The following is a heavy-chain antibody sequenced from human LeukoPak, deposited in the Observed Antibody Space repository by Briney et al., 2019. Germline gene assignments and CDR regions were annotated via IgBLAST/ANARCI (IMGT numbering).Heavy chain of an antibody. D-gene: IGHD6-13*01. CDR3: ARDDLQLVRRLGGGTEYYYYYCMDV. V-gene: IGHV4-39*02. J-gene: IGHJ6*03. Sequence: PSETLSLTCTVSGRSISSSSYYGGGIRQPPGKGRECIGSIFYSGSTHYNPSLKSRLTIPVDTPNNQFSLTLRSVTAADTAVYYRARDDLQLVRRLGGGTEYYYYYCMDVWGKGTTVTVSS. CDR1: GRSISSSSYY. CDR2: IFYSGST.